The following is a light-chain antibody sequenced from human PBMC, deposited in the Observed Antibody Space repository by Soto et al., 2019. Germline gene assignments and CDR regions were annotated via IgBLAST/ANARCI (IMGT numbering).Light chain of an antibody. CDR1: QSVSSN. Sequence: EMVMTQSPATLSVSPGERATRSCRASQSVSSNLAWYQQKPGQAPRLLIYGASTRATSIPARFSGSGSGTEFTLTISSLQSEDFAVYYCQQYNNWPPMYTFGQGTKLEIK. J-gene: IGKJ2*01. CDR2: GAS. CDR3: QQYNNWPPMYT. V-gene: IGKV3-15*01.